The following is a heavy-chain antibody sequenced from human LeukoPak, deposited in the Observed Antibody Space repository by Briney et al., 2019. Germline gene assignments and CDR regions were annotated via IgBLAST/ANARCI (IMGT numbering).Heavy chain of an antibody. V-gene: IGHV3-66*01. CDR3: ARGKVYSTGWYYFDY. J-gene: IGHJ4*02. CDR1: GFTVSNNY. D-gene: IGHD6-19*01. Sequence: GGSLGLSCAASGFTVSNNYMSWVRQAPGKGLEWVSVIYSGGSTYYADSVKGRFTISRDNSKNTLYLQMNSLRAEDTAVYYCARGKVYSTGWYYFDYWGQGTLVTVSS. CDR2: IYSGGST.